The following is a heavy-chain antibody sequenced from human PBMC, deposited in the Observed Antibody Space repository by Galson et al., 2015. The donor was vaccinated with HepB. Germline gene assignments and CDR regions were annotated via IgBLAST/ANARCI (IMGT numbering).Heavy chain of an antibody. CDR1: GYTLTSYA. J-gene: IGHJ5*02. V-gene: IGHV7-4-1*02. Sequence: SVKVSCKASGYTLTSYAMNWVRQAPGQGPEWMGWINTNTGNPTYAQGFTGRFVFSLDTSVSTAYLQISSLKAEDTGVYYCAREASGWDFPGWFDPWGQGTLVTVSS. D-gene: IGHD6-19*01. CDR2: INTNTGNP. CDR3: AREASGWDFPGWFDP.